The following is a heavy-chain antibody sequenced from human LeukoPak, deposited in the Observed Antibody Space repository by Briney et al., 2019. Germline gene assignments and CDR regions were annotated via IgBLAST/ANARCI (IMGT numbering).Heavy chain of an antibody. CDR1: GYTFSSYG. Sequence: ASVKVSCKASGYTFSSYGISWVRQAPGQGLEWIGWISGYNGNANYAQKLQGRVTMTTDTSTSTAYMELRSLRSDDTAVYYCARENFPTIRGYCTGGSCALDFWGQGTLVTVSS. CDR2: ISGYNGNA. V-gene: IGHV1-18*01. CDR3: ARENFPTIRGYCTGGSCALDF. D-gene: IGHD2-15*01. J-gene: IGHJ4*02.